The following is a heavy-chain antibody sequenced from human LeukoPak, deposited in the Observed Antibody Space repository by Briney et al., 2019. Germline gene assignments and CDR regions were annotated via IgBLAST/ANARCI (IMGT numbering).Heavy chain of an antibody. Sequence: SETLSLTRTVSGGSISSYYWSWIRQPPGKGLEWIGYIYYSGSTNYNPSLKSRVTISIDASKNQFSLKLSSVTAADTAVYFCARAPSGNSHTLFDYWGQGALVTVSS. CDR3: ARAPSGNSHTLFDY. CDR2: IYYSGST. V-gene: IGHV4-59*01. D-gene: IGHD4-23*01. J-gene: IGHJ4*02. CDR1: GGSISSYY.